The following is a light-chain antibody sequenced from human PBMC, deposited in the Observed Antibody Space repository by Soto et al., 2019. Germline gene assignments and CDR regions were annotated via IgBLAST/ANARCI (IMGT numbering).Light chain of an antibody. J-gene: IGLJ3*02. CDR3: CSYAGSSTLL. V-gene: IGLV2-23*02. CDR2: AVS. Sequence: QSALTQPASVSGSPGQSITVSCTGTSSDIGSYNLVSWYQHHPGKAPKLMIYAVSKRPSGVSSRFSGSKSGNTASLTISGLQAEAEADYFCCSYAGSSTLLFGGGTKVTVL. CDR1: SSDIGSYNL.